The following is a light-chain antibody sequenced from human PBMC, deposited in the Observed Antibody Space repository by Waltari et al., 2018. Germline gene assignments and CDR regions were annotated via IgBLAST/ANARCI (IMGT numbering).Light chain of an antibody. V-gene: IGLV2-14*01. J-gene: IGLJ2*01. CDR2: EVS. CDR3: SSYTFSGTVGV. CDR1: SSDLGGSNY. Sequence: QSALPQPASVSGSLGQSITISCTGSSSDLGGSNYVSWYQQHPGKAPRLMIYEVSNRPSGVSNRFSGSKSGNTASLTISGLQAEDEGDYYCSSYTFSGTVGVFGGGTKLTVL.